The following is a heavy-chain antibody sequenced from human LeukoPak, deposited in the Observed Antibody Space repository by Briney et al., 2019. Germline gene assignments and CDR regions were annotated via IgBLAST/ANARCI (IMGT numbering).Heavy chain of an antibody. V-gene: IGHV3-7*01. D-gene: IGHD5-18*01. J-gene: IGHJ4*02. Sequence: PGGSLRLSCAASGFTFISYWMSWVRQAPGKGLEWVANIKKDGSEKYYVDAVKGRFTISRDNAKTSLYLQMNSLRAEDTAVYYCARDLSGVTGYTYGRGIDYWGQGTLVTVSS. CDR3: ARDLSGVTGYTYGRGIDY. CDR2: IKKDGSEK. CDR1: GFTFISYW.